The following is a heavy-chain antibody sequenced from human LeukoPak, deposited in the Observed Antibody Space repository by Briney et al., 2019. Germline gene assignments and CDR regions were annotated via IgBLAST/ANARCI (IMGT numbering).Heavy chain of an antibody. CDR3: ARELNPFCSSTSCTFGNWFDP. D-gene: IGHD2-2*01. CDR1: GGSISSSSYY. J-gene: IGHJ5*02. CDR2: IYYSGST. Sequence: SETLSLTCTVSGGSISSSSYYWGWIRQPPGKGLEWIGSIYYSGSTYYNPSLKSRVTISVDTSKNQFSLKLSSVTAADTAVYYCARELNPFCSSTSCTFGNWFDPWGQGTLVTVSS. V-gene: IGHV4-39*07.